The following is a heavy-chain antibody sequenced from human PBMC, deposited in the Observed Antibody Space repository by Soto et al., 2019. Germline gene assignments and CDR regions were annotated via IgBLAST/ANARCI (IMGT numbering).Heavy chain of an antibody. Sequence: EVQLVESGGGLVQPGGSLRLSCAASGFTFSNYWMHWVRQAPGKGLEWVSRINIDGSHRDYADSVKGRFTISRDDAQNTLYVQMHGLRVEDTAVYYCTRGASSWNGIDFWVQGTLVTVAS. J-gene: IGHJ4*02. CDR3: TRGASSWNGIDF. D-gene: IGHD6-13*01. CDR2: INIDGSHR. V-gene: IGHV3-74*01. CDR1: GFTFSNYW.